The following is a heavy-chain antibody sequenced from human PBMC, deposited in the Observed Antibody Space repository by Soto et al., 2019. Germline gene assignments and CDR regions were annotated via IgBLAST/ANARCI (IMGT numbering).Heavy chain of an antibody. J-gene: IGHJ4*02. CDR2: IHSSGTT. D-gene: IGHD1-26*01. Sequence: PSETLSLTCTVSDVSTSNFFWKWFRQPPGKGLEWIGNIHSSGTTNYNPSLESRVTISVDTSKSQCSLKMSSVTAADTATYYCVHSGFVLASDHYDYWGQGTLVTVSS. CDR3: VHSGFVLASDHYDY. V-gene: IGHV4-59*08. CDR1: DVSTSNFF.